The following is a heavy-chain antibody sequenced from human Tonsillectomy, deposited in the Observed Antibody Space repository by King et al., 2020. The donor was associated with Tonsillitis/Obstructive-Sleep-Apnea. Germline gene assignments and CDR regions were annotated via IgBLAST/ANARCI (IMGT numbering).Heavy chain of an antibody. J-gene: IGHJ4*02. CDR1: GYTFTTYT. CDR3: ARDKDGYNYPDY. D-gene: IGHD5-24*01. V-gene: IGHV1-3*01. CDR2: ITAGNGNT. Sequence: QLVQSGAEVKKPGASVKVSCKASGYTFTTYTMHWVRQAPGQRLEWMVWITAGNGNTEYSQKFQGRVTITRDTSASTAYMELSSLRSEDTAVYYCARDKDGYNYPDYWGQGTLVAVSS.